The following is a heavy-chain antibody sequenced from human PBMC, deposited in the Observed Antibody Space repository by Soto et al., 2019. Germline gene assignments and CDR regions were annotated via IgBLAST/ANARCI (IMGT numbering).Heavy chain of an antibody. CDR2: IYYSGST. J-gene: IGHJ6*02. Sequence: SETLSLTCTVSGGPVSSGSYYWSWIRQPPGKGLEWIGYIYYSGSTNYNPSLKSRVTISVDTSKNQFSLKLSSVTAADTAVYYCARDIVVVPAAIVGGDYYYYGMDVWGQGTTVTVS. CDR3: ARDIVVVPAAIVGGDYYYYGMDV. V-gene: IGHV4-61*01. D-gene: IGHD2-2*02. CDR1: GGPVSSGSYY.